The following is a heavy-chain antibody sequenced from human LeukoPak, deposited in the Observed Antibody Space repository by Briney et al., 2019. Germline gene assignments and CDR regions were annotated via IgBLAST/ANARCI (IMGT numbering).Heavy chain of an antibody. J-gene: IGHJ4*02. D-gene: IGHD6-19*01. V-gene: IGHV4-34*01. CDR1: GGSFSGYY. CDR3: ARRQWTY. CDR2: INHSGST. Sequence: SETLSLTCAVYGGSFSGYYWSWIRQPPGKGPEWIGEINHSGSTNYNPSLKSRVTISVDTSKNQFSLKLSSVTAADTAVYYCARRQWTYWGQGTLVTVSS.